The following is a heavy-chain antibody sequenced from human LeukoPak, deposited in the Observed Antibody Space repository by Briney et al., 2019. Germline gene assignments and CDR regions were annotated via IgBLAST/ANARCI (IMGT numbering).Heavy chain of an antibody. Sequence: SETLSLTCTVSGGSITSDNYYWNWIRQPAGKGLEWIGRIYTRGSTNYNPSLKSRVTISVDTSKNQFSLKLSSATAADTAVYYCARVRDIYFGESTFDYWGQGALVTVSS. V-gene: IGHV4-61*02. CDR1: GGSITSDNYY. D-gene: IGHD3-10*01. CDR2: IYTRGST. CDR3: ARVRDIYFGESTFDY. J-gene: IGHJ4*02.